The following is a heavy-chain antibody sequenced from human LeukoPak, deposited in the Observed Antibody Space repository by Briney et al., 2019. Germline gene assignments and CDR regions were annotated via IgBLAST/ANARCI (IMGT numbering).Heavy chain of an antibody. CDR2: ISFDGSNK. V-gene: IGHV3-30*03. Sequence: PGRSLRLSCAASGFTFSSYGMHWVRQAPGKGLEWVAIISFDGSNKQYADSVKGRFTISRDNSKNTLYLQMNSLRAEDTAVYYCARAPLYYYDSSDLDYWGQGTLVTVSS. CDR3: ARAPLYYYDSSDLDY. CDR1: GFTFSSYG. J-gene: IGHJ4*02. D-gene: IGHD3-22*01.